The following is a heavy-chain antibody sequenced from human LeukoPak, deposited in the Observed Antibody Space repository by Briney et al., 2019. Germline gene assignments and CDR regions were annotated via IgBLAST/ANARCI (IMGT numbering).Heavy chain of an antibody. CDR3: AKDENIRYYDILTGYRPSGYFDY. CDR1: GFTFSNCA. CDR2: ISGSGGST. V-gene: IGHV3-23*01. J-gene: IGHJ4*02. D-gene: IGHD3-9*01. Sequence: GGSLRLSCVASGFTFSNCAMSWVRQAPGKGLEWVSAISGSGGSTYYADSVKGRFTISRDNSKNTLYLQMNSLRAEDTAVYYCAKDENIRYYDILTGYRPSGYFDYWGQGTLVTVSS.